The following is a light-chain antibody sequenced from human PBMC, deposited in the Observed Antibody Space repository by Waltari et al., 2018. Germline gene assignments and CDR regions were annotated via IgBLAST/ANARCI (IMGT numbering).Light chain of an antibody. CDR1: SSTIGSNY. CDR2: RND. V-gene: IGLV1-47*01. J-gene: IGLJ3*02. CDR3: VAWDDSLSATV. Sequence: QSVLTQPPSASGTPGQRVTISCSGSSSTIGSNYVYWYQHLPGTAPKLLIYRNDQRPSGVPDRCSGSKSGTSASLAISELRSEDEADYYCVAWDDSLSATVFGGGTKLTVL.